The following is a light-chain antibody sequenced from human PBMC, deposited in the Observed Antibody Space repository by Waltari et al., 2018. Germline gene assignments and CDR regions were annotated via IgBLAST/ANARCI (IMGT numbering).Light chain of an antibody. J-gene: IGLJ2*01. V-gene: IGLV2-11*01. CDR3: CSYAGSSTHVV. CDR1: SSDVVGYDY. CDR2: DVT. Sequence: QSALTQPRSLPGSPGQSVTIPCTGTSSDVVGYDYVPCYQHHPGNAPKLLICDVTRRPSGVPARFSGSKSGNTASLTICGCQAEAEADYYCCSYAGSSTHVVFGGGTKLTVL.